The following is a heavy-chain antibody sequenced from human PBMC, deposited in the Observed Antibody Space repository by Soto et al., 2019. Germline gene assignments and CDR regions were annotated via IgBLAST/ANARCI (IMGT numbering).Heavy chain of an antibody. CDR2: TYYRSKWYN. J-gene: IGHJ3*01. D-gene: IGHD5-12*01. Sequence: SQTLSLTCAISGDSVSSNSAAWNWIRQSPSRGLEWLGRTYYRSKWYNDYAVSVKSRITINPDTSKNQFSLQLNSVTPEDTAVYYCARVPNPFRLKIGYEDALDFWGQGTMVT. CDR3: ARVPNPFRLKIGYEDALDF. V-gene: IGHV6-1*01. CDR1: GDSVSSNSAA.